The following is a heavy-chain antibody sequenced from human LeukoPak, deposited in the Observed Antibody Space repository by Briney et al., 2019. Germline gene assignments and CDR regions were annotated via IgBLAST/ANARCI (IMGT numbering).Heavy chain of an antibody. J-gene: IGHJ4*02. D-gene: IGHD6-13*01. V-gene: IGHV4-61*02. CDR2: IYTSGTT. CDR3: ARDVIAAPGTSDY. Sequence: SETLSLTCSVSGDSISSGSFYWSWIRQPAGRGLEWIGRIYTSGTTNYNPSLKSRVTISVDTSKNQFSLKLSSVTAADTAVYYCARDVIAAPGTSDYWGQGALVTVSS. CDR1: GDSISSGSFY.